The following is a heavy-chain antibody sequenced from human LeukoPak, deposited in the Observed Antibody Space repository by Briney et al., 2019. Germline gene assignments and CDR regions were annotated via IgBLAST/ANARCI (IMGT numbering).Heavy chain of an antibody. J-gene: IGHJ5*02. CDR3: ARRGRGYHLNWFDP. CDR1: GGSISGSSYF. V-gene: IGHV4-39*01. D-gene: IGHD3-22*01. Sequence: PSETLSLTCTVSGGSISGSSYFWGWIRQPPGKGLEWIRSIYYSGSTHYNPSLKSRVTISVDTSKNQFSLKLSSVTAADTAVYYCARRGRGYHLNWFDPWGQGTLVTVSS. CDR2: IYYSGST.